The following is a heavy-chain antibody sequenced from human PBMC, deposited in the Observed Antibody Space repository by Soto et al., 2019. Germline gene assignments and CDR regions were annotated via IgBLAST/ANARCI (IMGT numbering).Heavy chain of an antibody. J-gene: IGHJ3*02. CDR2: IYYSGST. Sequence: PSETLSLTCTVSGGSISSSGYYWGWIRQPPGKGLEWIGSIYYSGSTYYNPSLKSRVTISVDTSKNQFSLKLSSVTAADTAVYYCAGSSNYDFWSGYQYTNAFDIWGQGTMVTVS. D-gene: IGHD3-3*01. CDR1: GGSISSSGYY. CDR3: AGSSNYDFWSGYQYTNAFDI. V-gene: IGHV4-39*01.